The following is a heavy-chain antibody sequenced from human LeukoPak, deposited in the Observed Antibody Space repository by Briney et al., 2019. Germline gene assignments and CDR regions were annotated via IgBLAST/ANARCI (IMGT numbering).Heavy chain of an antibody. J-gene: IGHJ6*03. V-gene: IGHV3-7*01. CDR3: ARGEWLDPLYYYYMDV. CDR1: GFTFSSYW. D-gene: IGHD6-19*01. CDR2: IKQDGSEK. Sequence: GGSLRLSCAAPGFTFSSYWMSWVRQAPGKGLEWVANIKQDGSEKYYVDSVKGRFTISRDNAKNSLYLQMNSLRAEDTAVYYCARGEWLDPLYYYYMDVWGKGTTVTVSS.